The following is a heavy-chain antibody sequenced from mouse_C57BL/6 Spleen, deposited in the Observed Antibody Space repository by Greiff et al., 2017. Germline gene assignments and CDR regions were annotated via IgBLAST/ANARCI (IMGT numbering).Heavy chain of an antibody. CDR3: ARLRYDYDYAMDY. Sequence: EVKLMESGGGLVQPGGSLKLSCAASGFTFSDYYMYWVRQTPEKRLEWVAYISNGGGSTYYPDTVKGRFTISRDNAKNTLYLQMSRLKSEDTAMYYCARLRYDYDYAMDYWGQGTSVTVSS. CDR2: ISNGGGST. J-gene: IGHJ4*01. D-gene: IGHD2-4*01. CDR1: GFTFSDYY. V-gene: IGHV5-12*01.